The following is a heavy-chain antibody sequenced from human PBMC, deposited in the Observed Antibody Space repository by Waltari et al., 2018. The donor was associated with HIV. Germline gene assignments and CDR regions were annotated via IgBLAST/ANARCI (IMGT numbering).Heavy chain of an antibody. CDR2: ISAYNGNT. V-gene: IGHV1-18*01. D-gene: IGHD3-22*01. CDR1: GYTFTSYG. CDR3: ARFCPPDSSGYYYYYGMDV. Sequence: QVQLVQSGAEVKKPGASVKVSCKASGYTFTSYGIIWVRQAPGKGLEWMGWISAYNGNTNYAQKLQGRVTMTTDTSTSTAYMELRSLRSDDTAVYYCARFCPPDSSGYYYYYGMDVWGQGTTVTVSS. J-gene: IGHJ6*02.